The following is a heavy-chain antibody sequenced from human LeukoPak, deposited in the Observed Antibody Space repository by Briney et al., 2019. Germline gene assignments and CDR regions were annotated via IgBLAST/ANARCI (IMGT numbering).Heavy chain of an antibody. V-gene: IGHV3-33*03. CDR1: GFNFGIYG. CDR2: MWDDGTNE. D-gene: IGHD3-10*01. J-gene: IGHJ6*02. CDR3: AKEQFAVWFGSVRRVYYYGMDV. Sequence: YPGTSLRLSCTASGFNFGIYGMHWVRQAPGKGLEWVAVMWDDGTNEYYVESVKGRFTISRDNGKRTLYLQMNSLRVEDTAVYYCAKEQFAVWFGSVRRVYYYGMDVWGQGTTVTVSS.